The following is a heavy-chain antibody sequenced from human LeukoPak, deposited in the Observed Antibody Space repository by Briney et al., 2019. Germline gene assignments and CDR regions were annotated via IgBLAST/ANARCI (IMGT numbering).Heavy chain of an antibody. V-gene: IGHV1-46*01. Sequence: ASVKVSCKASGYTITSYYMHWVRQAPGQGLEWMGIINPSGGSTSYAQKFQGRVTMTRDMSTSTVCMELSSLRSEDTAVYYCARDLRAAPTYYYYYMDVWGKGTTVTVSS. J-gene: IGHJ6*03. CDR1: GYTITSYY. CDR2: INPSGGST. D-gene: IGHD2-15*01. CDR3: ARDLRAAPTYYYYYMDV.